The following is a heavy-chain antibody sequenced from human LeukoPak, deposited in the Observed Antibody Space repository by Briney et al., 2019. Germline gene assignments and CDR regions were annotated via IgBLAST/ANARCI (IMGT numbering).Heavy chain of an antibody. V-gene: IGHV3-23*01. Sequence: GGSLRLSCAASGFTFSSYAMSWVRQAPGKGLEWVSAISGSGGSTYYADSVKGRFTISRYNSKNTLYLQMNSLRAEDTAVYYCAPLHCSSTSGPYFDYWGQGTLVTVSS. CDR2: ISGSGGST. D-gene: IGHD2-2*01. CDR1: GFTFSSYA. J-gene: IGHJ4*02. CDR3: APLHCSSTSGPYFDY.